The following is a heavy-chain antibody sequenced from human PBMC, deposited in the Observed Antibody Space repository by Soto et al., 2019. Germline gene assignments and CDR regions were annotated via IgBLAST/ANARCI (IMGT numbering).Heavy chain of an antibody. D-gene: IGHD4-17*01. CDR3: ARSSGDDFFYYGRDV. CDR2: VYARGAT. V-gene: IGHV4-59*10. CDR1: GASITSHY. Sequence: SETLSLTCSVSGASITSHYWNWIRQSAGEGLQWIGRVYARGATNYNPSLKSRVTISGDTSKNQFSLKLTSVTAADTAVYYCARSSGDDFFYYGRDVWGHGTTVTV. J-gene: IGHJ6*02.